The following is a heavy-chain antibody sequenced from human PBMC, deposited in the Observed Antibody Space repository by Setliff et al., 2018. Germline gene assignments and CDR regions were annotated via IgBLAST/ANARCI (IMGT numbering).Heavy chain of an antibody. D-gene: IGHD6-25*01. CDR2: ISNSGGEI. CDR1: GLSYINDW. CDR3: ANYEQRPRNLDY. J-gene: IGHJ4*02. Sequence: GGSLRLSCTASGLSYINDWVSWVRQAPGKGLEWVSSISNSGGEIHYADSVKGRFTISRDNPRSTLYLQMNSLRAEDTALYYCANYEQRPRNLDYWGQGTLVTVSS. V-gene: IGHV3-23*01.